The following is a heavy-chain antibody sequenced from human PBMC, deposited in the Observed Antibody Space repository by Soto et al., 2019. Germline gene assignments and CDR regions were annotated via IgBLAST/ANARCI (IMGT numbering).Heavy chain of an antibody. CDR2: IDPSDSYT. CDR3: ARTSMQSRGYSYGHGGMDV. D-gene: IGHD5-18*01. Sequence: GESLKLSCTGSGYSFTRYWISWVRQMPGKGLEWMGRIDPSDSYTNYSPSFQGHVTISADKSISTAYLQWSSLKASDTAMYYCARTSMQSRGYSYGHGGMDVWGQGTTVTVSS. CDR1: GYSFTRYW. V-gene: IGHV5-10-1*01. J-gene: IGHJ6*02.